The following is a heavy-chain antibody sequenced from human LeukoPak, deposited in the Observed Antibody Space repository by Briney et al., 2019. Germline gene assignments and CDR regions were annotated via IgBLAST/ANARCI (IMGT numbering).Heavy chain of an antibody. D-gene: IGHD5-24*01. J-gene: IGHJ4*02. CDR2: IYPGNSDT. Sequence: LGESLKISCKGSGYSFTSYWIGWVRQMPGKGLEWMGIIYPGNSDTRYSPSFQGQVTISADKSISTAYLQWSSLKASDTAMYYCARTQIPGREGYTDFDYWGQGTLVTVSS. CDR1: GYSFTSYW. CDR3: ARTQIPGREGYTDFDY. V-gene: IGHV5-51*01.